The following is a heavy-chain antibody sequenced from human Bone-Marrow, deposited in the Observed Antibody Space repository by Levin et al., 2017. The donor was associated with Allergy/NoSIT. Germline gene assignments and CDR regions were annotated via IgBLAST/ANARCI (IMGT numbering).Heavy chain of an antibody. J-gene: IGHJ6*02. V-gene: IGHV3-9*01. CDR3: AKDIGSGYDYNPGDYDIFYYYGMDV. CDR2: ISWNSGSI. Sequence: SLKISCAASGFTFDDYAMHWVRQAPGKGLEWVSGISWNSGSIGYADSVKGRFTISRDNAKNSLYLQMNSLRAEDTALYYCAKDIGSGYDYNPGDYDIFYYYGMDVWGQGTTVTVSS. CDR1: GFTFDDYA. D-gene: IGHD5-12*01.